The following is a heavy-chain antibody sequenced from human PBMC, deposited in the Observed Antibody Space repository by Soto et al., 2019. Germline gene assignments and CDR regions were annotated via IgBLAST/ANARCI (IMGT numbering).Heavy chain of an antibody. J-gene: IGHJ6*02. CDR2: IYYSGST. CDR1: GGSISSGDYY. D-gene: IGHD1-1*01. CDR3: ARAELGRTYYYYYYGMDV. Sequence: PSETLSLTCTVSGGSISSGDYYWCWIRQPPGKGLEWIGYIYYSGSTYYNPSLKSRVTISVDTSKNQFSLKLSSVTAADTAVYYCARAELGRTYYYYYYGMDVWGQGTTVTVSS. V-gene: IGHV4-30-4*01.